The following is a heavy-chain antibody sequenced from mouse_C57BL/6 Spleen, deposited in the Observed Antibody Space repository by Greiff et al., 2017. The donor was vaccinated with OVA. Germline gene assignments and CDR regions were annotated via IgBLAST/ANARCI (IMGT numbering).Heavy chain of an antibody. CDR3: AITRADYVDYAMDY. V-gene: IGHV1-74*01. CDR1: GYTFTSYW. D-gene: IGHD1-1*01. Sequence: QVQLQQPGAELVKPGASVKVSCKASGYTFTSYWMHWVKQRPGQGLEWIGRIHPSDSDTNYNQKFKGKATLTVDKSSSTAYMQLSSLTSEDSAVYYCAITRADYVDYAMDYWGQGTSVTVSS. CDR2: IHPSDSDT. J-gene: IGHJ4*01.